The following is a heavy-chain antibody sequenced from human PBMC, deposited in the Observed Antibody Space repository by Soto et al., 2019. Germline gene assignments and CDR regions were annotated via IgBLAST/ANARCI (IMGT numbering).Heavy chain of an antibody. V-gene: IGHV3-72*01. CDR1: GFTFSDYY. D-gene: IGHD1-7*01. Sequence: EVQLVESGGGLVQPGGSLRLSCAGSGFTFSDYYIHWVRQAPGKGLEWVGRSRDKGNSYSTDYAASVKGRFTVSRDASKNSLYLQMNSLKTEDTALYYCTRSITGTTSSDYWGQGTLVTVSS. J-gene: IGHJ4*02. CDR2: SRDKGNSYST. CDR3: TRSITGTTSSDY.